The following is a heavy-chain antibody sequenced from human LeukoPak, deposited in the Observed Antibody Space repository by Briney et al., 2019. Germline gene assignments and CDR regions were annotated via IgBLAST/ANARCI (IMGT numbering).Heavy chain of an antibody. CDR3: ARGLGGSGSYYNRDWFDP. V-gene: IGHV4-34*01. Sequence: SETLSLTCAVYGGSFSGYYWSWIRQPPGKGLEWIGEINHSGSTNYNPSLKRLVTISVDTSKNQFSLKLSSVTAADTAVYYCARGLGGSGSYYNRDWFDPWGQGTLVTVSS. CDR1: GGSFSGYY. CDR2: INHSGST. D-gene: IGHD3-10*01. J-gene: IGHJ5*02.